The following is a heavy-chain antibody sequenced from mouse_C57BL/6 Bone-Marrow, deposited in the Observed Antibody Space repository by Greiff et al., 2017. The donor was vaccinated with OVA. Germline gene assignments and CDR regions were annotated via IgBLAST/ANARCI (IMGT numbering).Heavy chain of an antibody. CDR3: ASRWWFAY. V-gene: IGHV1-55*01. CDR2: IFPGSGST. J-gene: IGHJ3*01. CDR1: GYSFTSYW. D-gene: IGHD1-1*02. Sequence: VQLQQPGAELVKPGASVKMSCTASGYSFTSYWITWVKQRPGQGLEWIGDIFPGSGSTNYNAKFKSKATLTLDTSSSTAYRQRSSLTSEDAEVYYCASRWWFAYGGKGTLVTVSA.